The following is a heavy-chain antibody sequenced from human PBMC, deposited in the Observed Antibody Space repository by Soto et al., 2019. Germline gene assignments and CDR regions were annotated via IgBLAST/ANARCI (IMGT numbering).Heavy chain of an antibody. D-gene: IGHD4-4*01. Sequence: GGSLRLSCAASGFTFATYAMSWVRQAPGKGLEWVSAITGSGGSTYYADSVQGRFTISRDNSKDTLYLQMISLRAEDTAVYYCAKATRNSYYYFDYWGQGSLVTVSS. CDR3: AKATRNSYYYFDY. V-gene: IGHV3-23*01. CDR1: GFTFATYA. J-gene: IGHJ4*02. CDR2: ITGSGGST.